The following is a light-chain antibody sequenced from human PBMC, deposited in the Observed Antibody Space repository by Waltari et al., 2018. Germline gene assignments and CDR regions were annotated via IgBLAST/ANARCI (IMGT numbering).Light chain of an antibody. J-gene: IGLJ1*01. Sequence: QSALTQPASVSGSPGQSITISCTGTSSDVGGYNYVSWYQQHPGKAPKLMIYDVSNRPSGVSNRFSGSKSGNTASLTIYGLQAEDEADYYCSSYTSSSTIYVFGTGTKVTVL. V-gene: IGLV2-14*01. CDR1: SSDVGGYNY. CDR3: SSYTSSSTIYV. CDR2: DVS.